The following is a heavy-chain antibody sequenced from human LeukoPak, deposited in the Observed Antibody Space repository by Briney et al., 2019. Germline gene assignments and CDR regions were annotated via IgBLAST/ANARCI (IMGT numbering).Heavy chain of an antibody. D-gene: IGHD6-13*01. Sequence: PGGSLRLSCAASGFTFSDYYMSWSRQAPGKVLEWVSYISSSGSTIYYADSVKGRFTISRDNAKNSLYLQMNSLRAEDTAVYYCARAWIAAAGTPFDYWGQGTLVTVSS. CDR1: GFTFSDYY. CDR3: ARAWIAAAGTPFDY. J-gene: IGHJ4*02. V-gene: IGHV3-11*01. CDR2: ISSSGSTI.